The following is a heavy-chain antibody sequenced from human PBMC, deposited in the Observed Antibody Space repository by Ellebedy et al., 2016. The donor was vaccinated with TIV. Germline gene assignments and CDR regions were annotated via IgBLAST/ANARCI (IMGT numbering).Heavy chain of an antibody. D-gene: IGHD3-9*01. Sequence: GESLKISXAASGFTFSSYWMSWVRQAPGKGLEWVANIKQDGSEKYYVDSVKGRFTISRDNSKNTLYLRMNSLRAEDTAIYYCVKGAWLDYWGQGALVTVSS. CDR2: IKQDGSEK. CDR3: VKGAWLDY. V-gene: IGHV3-7*03. CDR1: GFTFSSYW. J-gene: IGHJ4*02.